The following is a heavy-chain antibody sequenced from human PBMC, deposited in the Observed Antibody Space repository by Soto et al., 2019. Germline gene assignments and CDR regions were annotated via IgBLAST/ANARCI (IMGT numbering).Heavy chain of an antibody. CDR1: XDSVSSNIAA. CDR2: TYYRSRWYN. J-gene: IGHJ6*03. V-gene: IGHV6-1*01. D-gene: IGHD1-7*01. Sequence: QTLSLTCVISXDSVSSNIAAWNWIRQSPSRGLEWLGRTYYRSRWYNDYAVSVRSRITVNADTSKNQFSLHLNSVTPEDTAVYYFAGTSSLQWYYMDVWDKGTTVTVSS. CDR3: AGTSSLQWYYMDV.